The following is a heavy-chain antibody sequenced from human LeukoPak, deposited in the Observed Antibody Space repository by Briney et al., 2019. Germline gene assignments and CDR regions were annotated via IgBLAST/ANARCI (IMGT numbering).Heavy chain of an antibody. V-gene: IGHV3-30*18. D-gene: IGHD5-12*01. CDR3: AKGYSGYDFPYYYGMDV. CDR2: ISYDGSNK. CDR1: GFTFSSYG. Sequence: GRSLRLSCAASGFTFSSYGMHWVRQAPGKGPEWVAVISYDGSNKYYADSVKGRFTISRDNSKNTLYLQMNSLRAEGTAVYYCAKGYSGYDFPYYYGMDVWGQGTTVTVSS. J-gene: IGHJ6*02.